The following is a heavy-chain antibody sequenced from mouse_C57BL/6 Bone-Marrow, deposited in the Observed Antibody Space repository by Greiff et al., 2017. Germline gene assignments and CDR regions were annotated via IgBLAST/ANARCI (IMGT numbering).Heavy chain of an antibody. D-gene: IGHD1-1*01. J-gene: IGHJ2*01. CDR1: GYTFTSYW. CDR2: IYPGSGST. V-gene: IGHV1-55*01. CDR3: ARSTTVAVDY. Sequence: VQLQQPGAELVKPGASVKMSCKASGYTFTSYWITWVKQRPGQGLEWIGDIYPGSGSTNYNEKFKSKATLTLDTSSSTAYMQLSSLTSEDSAVYYCARSTTVAVDYWGQGTTLTVSS.